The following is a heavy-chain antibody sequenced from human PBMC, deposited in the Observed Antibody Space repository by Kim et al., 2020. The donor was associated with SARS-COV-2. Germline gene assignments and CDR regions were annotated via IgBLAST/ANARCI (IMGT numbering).Heavy chain of an antibody. CDR3: ARTTYYYDSSAYYYVDY. Sequence: LTSRVAISVDTSKNQFSLKLSSVTAADTAVYYCARTTYYYDSSAYYYVDYWGQGTLVTVSS. J-gene: IGHJ4*02. D-gene: IGHD3-22*01. V-gene: IGHV4-30-2*05.